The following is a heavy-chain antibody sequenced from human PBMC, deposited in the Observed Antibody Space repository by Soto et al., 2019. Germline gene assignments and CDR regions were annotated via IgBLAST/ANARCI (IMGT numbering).Heavy chain of an antibody. CDR1: GFTFSSYW. CDR3: AKVLPPICSSGWYPILSYFDY. CDR2: MNEDGGTT. V-gene: IGHV3-74*01. D-gene: IGHD6-19*01. Sequence: PGGSLRLSCAASGFTFSSYWMHWVRQAPGKGLVWVSRMNEDGGTTDYADSVKGRFTISRDNSKNTLYLQMNSLRAEDTAVYYCAKVLPPICSSGWYPILSYFDYWGQGTLVTVSS. J-gene: IGHJ4*02.